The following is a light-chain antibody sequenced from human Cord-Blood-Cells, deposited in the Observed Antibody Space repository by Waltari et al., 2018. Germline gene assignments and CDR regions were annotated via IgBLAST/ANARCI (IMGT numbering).Light chain of an antibody. Sequence: DIQLTPSPSSLSASVGDRVTITCQASQDISNYLNWYQQKPGKAPKLLIYDASNMETGVPSRCSGSGSGTDFTFTISSLQPEDIATYYCQQYDNLPYTFGQGTKLEIK. J-gene: IGKJ2*01. CDR3: QQYDNLPYT. CDR1: QDISNY. V-gene: IGKV1-33*01. CDR2: DAS.